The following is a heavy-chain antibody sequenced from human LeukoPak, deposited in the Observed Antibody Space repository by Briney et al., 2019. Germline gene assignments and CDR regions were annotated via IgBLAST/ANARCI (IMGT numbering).Heavy chain of an antibody. Sequence: GGALRLSCAGSGFTFSDFWMTWVRQTPGKGLEWVANIKEDGTEKNLVDSVKGRFTISRDNSKNTLYLQMNSLRAEDTAVYYCARDRDELRYFDLNWFDPWGQGTLVTVSS. CDR3: ARDRDELRYFDLNWFDP. CDR2: IKEDGTEK. J-gene: IGHJ5*02. D-gene: IGHD3-9*01. V-gene: IGHV3-7*01. CDR1: GFTFSDFW.